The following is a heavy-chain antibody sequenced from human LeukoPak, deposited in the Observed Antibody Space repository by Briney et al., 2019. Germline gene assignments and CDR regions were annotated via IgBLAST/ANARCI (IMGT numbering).Heavy chain of an antibody. CDR2: IYWNDDK. Sequence: GSGPTPVNPTQTLTLTCTFSGFSLSTSGVGVGWIRQPPGKALEWLALIYWNDDKRYSPSLKSRLTITKDTSKNQVVLTMTNMDPVDTATYYCAHSQWELLLGGTSYFDYWGQGTLVTVSS. CDR3: AHSQWELLLGGTSYFDY. CDR1: GFSLSTSGVG. D-gene: IGHD1-26*01. V-gene: IGHV2-5*01. J-gene: IGHJ4*02.